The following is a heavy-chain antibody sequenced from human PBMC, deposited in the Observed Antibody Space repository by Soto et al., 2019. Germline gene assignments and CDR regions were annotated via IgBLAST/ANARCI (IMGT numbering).Heavy chain of an antibody. CDR1: GFSFSSNW. J-gene: IGHJ3*02. D-gene: IGHD2-2*01. Sequence: GGSLRLSCAASGFSFSSNWMHWVRQAPGRGLVWVSRISTDGSRTIYADSVKGRFTISRDNAKNTLYLQMNNLRAEDTAVYYCASWKVPRELFVIWGKGKMVTVSS. V-gene: IGHV3-74*01. CDR2: ISTDGSRT. CDR3: ASWKVPRELFVI.